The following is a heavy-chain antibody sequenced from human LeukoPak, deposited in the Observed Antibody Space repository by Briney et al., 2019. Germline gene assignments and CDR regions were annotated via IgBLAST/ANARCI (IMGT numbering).Heavy chain of an antibody. Sequence: GGSLRLSCAASGLNVNNNYMTWIRQAPGKGLEWVSLIYSGGSTSYADSVKGRFTISRDNSKNTLYLQMNNLRGEDTTVYYCKGLRATVTSPFDYWGQGTLVTVS. CDR1: GLNVNNNY. CDR3: KGLRATVTSPFDY. V-gene: IGHV3-66*04. D-gene: IGHD4-17*01. CDR2: IYSGGST. J-gene: IGHJ4*02.